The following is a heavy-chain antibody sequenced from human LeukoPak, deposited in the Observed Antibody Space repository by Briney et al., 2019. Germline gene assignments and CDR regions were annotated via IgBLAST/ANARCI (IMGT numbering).Heavy chain of an antibody. Sequence: GGSLRLSCAASGFTFSSYWMHWVRHAPGKGLVWVSRINSDGSSTSYADSVKGRFTISRDNAKNTLYLQMNSLRAEDTAVYYCARSDYGGNGGAFDIWGQGTMVTVSS. V-gene: IGHV3-74*01. CDR1: GFTFSSYW. D-gene: IGHD4-23*01. J-gene: IGHJ3*02. CDR2: INSDGSST. CDR3: ARSDYGGNGGAFDI.